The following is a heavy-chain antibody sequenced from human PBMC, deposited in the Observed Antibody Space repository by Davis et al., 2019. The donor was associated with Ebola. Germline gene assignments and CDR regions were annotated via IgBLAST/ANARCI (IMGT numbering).Heavy chain of an antibody. D-gene: IGHD7-27*01. Sequence: ASVKVSCKASGYTFTSYGINWVRQATGQGLEWMGWMNPNSGNTGYAQKFQGRVTMTRNTSISTAYMELSSLRSEDTAVYYCAREAALTLGAFDYWGQGTLVTVSS. CDR2: MNPNSGNT. CDR1: GYTFTSYG. J-gene: IGHJ4*02. CDR3: AREAALTLGAFDY. V-gene: IGHV1-8*02.